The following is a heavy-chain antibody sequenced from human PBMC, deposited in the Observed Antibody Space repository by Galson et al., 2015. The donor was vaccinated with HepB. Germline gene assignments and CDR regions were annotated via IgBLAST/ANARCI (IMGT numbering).Heavy chain of an antibody. D-gene: IGHD2-21*02. J-gene: IGHJ6*02. CDR3: AKDLFPVPCYGDYYYYYAMDV. Sequence: LRLSCAASGFTFISYGMHWIRQAPGKGLEWVAVISYDGSYKNYADSVKGRLTISRDNSKNTLYLQMNSLRAEVTAVYYCAKDLFPVPCYGDYYYYYAMDVGGQGTTVTVSS. V-gene: IGHV3-30*18. CDR1: GFTFISYG. CDR2: ISYDGSYK.